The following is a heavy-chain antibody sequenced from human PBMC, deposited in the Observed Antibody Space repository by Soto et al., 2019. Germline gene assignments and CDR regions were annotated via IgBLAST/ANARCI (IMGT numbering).Heavy chain of an antibody. D-gene: IGHD2-15*01. V-gene: IGHV3-30*18. Sequence: QVQLVESGGGVVQPGGSLRLSCAASGFSFNNYGMHWVRQAPGKGLEWVAVILFDGSDNWYADSVKGRFTISRDNSKNTLYLHMNSLTAEDTAVYYCVKDMGYCSGGSCYWGAYFYYYMDVWGKGTTVTASS. CDR3: VKDMGYCSGGSCYWGAYFYYYMDV. CDR1: GFSFNNYG. CDR2: ILFDGSDN. J-gene: IGHJ6*03.